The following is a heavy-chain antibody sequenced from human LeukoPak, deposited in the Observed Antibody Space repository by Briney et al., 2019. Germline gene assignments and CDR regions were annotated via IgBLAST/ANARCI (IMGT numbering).Heavy chain of an antibody. V-gene: IGHV1-3*01. Sequence: ASVKVSCKASGYTFTNYAMNWVRQAPGQRPEWMGWINAGNGKTKFSRNFQGRVTITRDTSASTAYMELSSLRSGDTAVYYCARGIWSSHNKEYYFDYWGQGTLVTVSS. CDR1: GYTFTNYA. D-gene: IGHD3-3*01. J-gene: IGHJ4*02. CDR2: INAGNGKT. CDR3: ARGIWSSHNKEYYFDY.